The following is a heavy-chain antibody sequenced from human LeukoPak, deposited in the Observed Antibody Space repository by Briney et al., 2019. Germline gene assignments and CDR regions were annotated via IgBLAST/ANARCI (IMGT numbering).Heavy chain of an antibody. D-gene: IGHD2-2*02. Sequence: PSQTLSLTCTVSGGSISSGSYYWSWIRQPAGKGQEWIGRIYTSGSTNYNPSLKSRVTISVDTSKNQFSLKLSSVTAAGTAVYYCASIPSLEYYFDYWGQGTLVTVSS. V-gene: IGHV4-61*02. CDR2: IYTSGST. CDR1: GGSISSGSYY. CDR3: ASIPSLEYYFDY. J-gene: IGHJ4*02.